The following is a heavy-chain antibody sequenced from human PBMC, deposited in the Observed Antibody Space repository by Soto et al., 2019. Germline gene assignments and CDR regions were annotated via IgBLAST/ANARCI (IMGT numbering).Heavy chain of an antibody. D-gene: IGHD2-2*01. CDR3: ARDASVGYCSSTICYVGFGLDYYYYMDV. Sequence: QVQLVQSGAEVKKPGASVKVSCKASGYTFTSYGISWVRQAPGQGLEWMGWISAYNGNTNYAQKLQGRVTMTTDTSTSTAYMELRSLRSDDTAVYYCARDASVGYCSSTICYVGFGLDYYYYMDVWGKGTTVTVSS. J-gene: IGHJ6*03. V-gene: IGHV1-18*01. CDR2: ISAYNGNT. CDR1: GYTFTSYG.